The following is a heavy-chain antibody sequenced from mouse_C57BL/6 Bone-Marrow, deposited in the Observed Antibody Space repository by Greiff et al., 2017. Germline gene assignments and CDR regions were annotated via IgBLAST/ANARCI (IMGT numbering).Heavy chain of an antibody. CDR3: ARSTMVTTWYFDV. D-gene: IGHD2-2*01. CDR1: GFTFSSYA. J-gene: IGHJ1*03. Sequence: EVKLVESGGGLVKPGGSLKLSCAASGFTFSSYAMSWVRQTPEKRLEWVATISDGGSYTYYPDNVKGRFTISRDNAQNNLYLQMSHLKSEDTAMYYCARSTMVTTWYFDVWGTGTTVTVSS. V-gene: IGHV5-4*03. CDR2: ISDGGSYT.